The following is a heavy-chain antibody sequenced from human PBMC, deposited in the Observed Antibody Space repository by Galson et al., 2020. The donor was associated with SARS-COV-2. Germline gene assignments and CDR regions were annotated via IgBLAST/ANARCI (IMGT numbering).Heavy chain of an antibody. CDR3: ARDKSRVVVITYWYFDL. J-gene: IGHJ2*01. D-gene: IGHD3-22*01. Sequence: GGFLRLSCAASGFTFSSYWMSWVRQAPGKGLEWVANIKQDGSEKYYVDSVKGRFTISRDNAKNSLYLQMNSLRAEETAVYYCARDKSRVVVITYWYFDLWGRGTLVTVSS. CDR1: GFTFSSYW. V-gene: IGHV3-7*03. CDR2: IKQDGSEK.